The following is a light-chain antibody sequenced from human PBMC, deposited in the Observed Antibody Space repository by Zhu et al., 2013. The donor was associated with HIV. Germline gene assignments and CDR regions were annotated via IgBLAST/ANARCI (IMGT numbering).Light chain of an antibody. V-gene: IGLV1-51*01. CDR1: TSNIGNNF. Sequence: QSVLTQPPSVSAAPGQKVTISCSGTTSNIGNNFVSWYQQFPGTAPELLIYDNYKRPSAIPDRFSGSKSGTPATLVITGLQTGDEANYYCGAWDTTLSVVLFGGGTQLTVL. J-gene: IGLJ2*01. CDR2: DNY. CDR3: GAWDTTLSVVL.